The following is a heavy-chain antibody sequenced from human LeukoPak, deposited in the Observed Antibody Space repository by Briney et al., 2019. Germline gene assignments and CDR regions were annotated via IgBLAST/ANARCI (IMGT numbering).Heavy chain of an antibody. Sequence: ASVKVSCKASGYTFTSYDINWVRQATGQGLEWMGWMNPNSGNTGYAPKFQGRVTMTRNTSISTAYMELSSLRSEDTAVYYCARVPVRITIFGVATPYYYYMDVWGKGTTVTVSS. J-gene: IGHJ6*03. CDR3: ARVPVRITIFGVATPYYYYMDV. CDR1: GYTFTSYD. D-gene: IGHD3-3*01. V-gene: IGHV1-8*01. CDR2: MNPNSGNT.